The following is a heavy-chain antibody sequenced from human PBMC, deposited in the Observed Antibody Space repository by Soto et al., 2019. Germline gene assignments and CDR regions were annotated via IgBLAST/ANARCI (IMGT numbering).Heavy chain of an antibody. J-gene: IGHJ5*02. CDR1: GVSFSGYY. V-gene: IGHV4-34*01. CDR2: INHSGST. D-gene: IGHD3-9*01. CDR3: ARGLVIIDLNWFDP. Sequence: SETLSLTCAFYGVSFSGYYWILIRQPPGKGLEWIGEINHSGSTNYNPSLKSRVTISVDTSKNQFSLKLSSVTAADTAVYYCARGLVIIDLNWFDPWGQGTLVTVSS.